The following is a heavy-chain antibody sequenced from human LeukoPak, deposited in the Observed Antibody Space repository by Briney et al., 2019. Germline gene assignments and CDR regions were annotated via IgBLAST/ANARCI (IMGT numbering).Heavy chain of an antibody. CDR3: ARGIAAASNF. V-gene: IGHV3-23*01. Sequence: QPGGSLRLSCAASGFTFSSYAMSWVRQAPGKGLEWVSGISDSGGSTYYADSVKGRFTISRDNSKNTLYLQMNSLRAEDTALYYCARGIAAASNFWGQGTLVTVSS. CDR1: GFTFSSYA. D-gene: IGHD6-13*01. CDR2: ISDSGGST. J-gene: IGHJ4*02.